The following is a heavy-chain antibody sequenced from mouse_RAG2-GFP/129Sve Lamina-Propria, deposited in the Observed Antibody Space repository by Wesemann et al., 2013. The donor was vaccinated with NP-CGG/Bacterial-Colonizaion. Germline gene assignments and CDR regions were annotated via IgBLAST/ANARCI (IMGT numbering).Heavy chain of an antibody. J-gene: IGHJ1*03. CDR3: ARDRGYYGDWYFDV. D-gene: IGHD1-1*01. V-gene: IGHV5-16*01. CDR2: INYDGSST. Sequence: RQVPEKGLEWVANINYDGSSTYYLDSLKSRFIISRDNAKNILYLQMSSLKSEDTATYYCARDRGYYGDWYFDVWGTGPRSPSPQ.